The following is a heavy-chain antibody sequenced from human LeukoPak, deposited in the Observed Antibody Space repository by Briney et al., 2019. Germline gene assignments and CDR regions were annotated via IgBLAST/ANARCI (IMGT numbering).Heavy chain of an antibody. Sequence: GGSLRLSCAPSGFIFRVYAVTWVRQAPGKGLEWVSSTASDYTTYADSVKGRFTISRDNSKNTLYLQMDSLRGDDTALCHCARDPNGDYIGAFDNWGQGTMVTVSS. J-gene: IGHJ3*02. CDR2: TASDYTT. D-gene: IGHD4-17*01. CDR1: GFIFRVYA. V-gene: IGHV3-23*01. CDR3: ARDPNGDYIGAFDN.